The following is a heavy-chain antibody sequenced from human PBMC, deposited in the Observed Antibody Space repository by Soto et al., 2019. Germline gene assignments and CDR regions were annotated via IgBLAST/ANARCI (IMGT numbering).Heavy chain of an antibody. V-gene: IGHV3-23*01. D-gene: IGHD6-25*01. CDR2: ISGSGDSA. J-gene: IGHJ5*02. Sequence: EVQLLESEGGLVQPGGSLRLSCAASGFTFSDYAMSWVRQAPGKGQEWDSIISGSGDSANNADSVKGRFTIFRDNSEKTLYLKRKNWRVDDRPVYYCSTPREGQQRPWGQGTLVTLSS. CDR1: GFTFSDYA. CDR3: STPREGQQRP.